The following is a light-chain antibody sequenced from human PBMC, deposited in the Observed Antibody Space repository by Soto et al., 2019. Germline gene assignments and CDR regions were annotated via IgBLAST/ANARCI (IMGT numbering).Light chain of an antibody. CDR1: QDIRNN. CDR3: QQHNACPWT. Sequence: DIQMTQSPSSLSASVGDRVTITCRASQDIRNNLGWYQQEPGKAPKRRQGGVPSRFSGSGSGTEFTLTISSLQPEDFATEYWQQHNACPWTFGQGTRVDIK. J-gene: IGKJ1*01. V-gene: IGKV1-17*01.